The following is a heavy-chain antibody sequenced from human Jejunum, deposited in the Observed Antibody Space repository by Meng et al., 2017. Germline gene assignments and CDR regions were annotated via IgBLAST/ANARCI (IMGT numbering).Heavy chain of an antibody. J-gene: IGHJ4*02. CDR1: GASISSGYW. D-gene: IGHD5-18*01. Sequence: QVPLQESGPGLVEPSGTLSLTCAVSGASISSGYWWTWVRQSPGKGLEWIEEIYHSGSTNYNPSLKSRATISVDKSKNQFSLKLTSVTAADTAVYYCARGGYYSFDYWGQGTLVTVSS. CDR3: ARGGYYSFDY. CDR2: IYHSGST. V-gene: IGHV4-4*02.